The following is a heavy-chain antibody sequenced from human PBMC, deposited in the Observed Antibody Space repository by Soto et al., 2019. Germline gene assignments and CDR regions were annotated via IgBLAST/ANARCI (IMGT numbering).Heavy chain of an antibody. D-gene: IGHD2-8*01. Sequence: QVQLVESGGGVVQPGTSLRLSCEASGFTFNSFGMHWVRQAPGKRLEWVAVIWHDGTNKYYVDSVKGRLTISRDNSKDTLYLQMNNLRAEATAVYYCARTGLQIVQATSYYYGLDVWGQGTTVTFSS. V-gene: IGHV3-33*01. J-gene: IGHJ6*02. CDR1: GFTFNSFG. CDR2: IWHDGTNK. CDR3: ARTGLQIVQATSYYYGLDV.